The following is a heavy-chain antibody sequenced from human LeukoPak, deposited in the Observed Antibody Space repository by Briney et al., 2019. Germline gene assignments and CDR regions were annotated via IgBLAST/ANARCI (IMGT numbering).Heavy chain of an antibody. CDR1: GFTFNSYA. D-gene: IGHD6-6*01. CDR2: ISSSSYI. Sequence: GGSLRLSCAASGFTFNSYAMNWVRQAPGKGLEWVSSISSSSYIYYADSVKGRFTISRDNAKNSLYLQMNSLRAEDTAVYYCARDVAARPFDYWGQGTLVTVSS. J-gene: IGHJ4*02. CDR3: ARDVAARPFDY. V-gene: IGHV3-21*01.